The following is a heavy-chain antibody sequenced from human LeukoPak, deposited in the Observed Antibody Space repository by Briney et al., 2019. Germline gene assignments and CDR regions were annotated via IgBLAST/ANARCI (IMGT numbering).Heavy chain of an antibody. J-gene: IGHJ4*02. D-gene: IGHD2-2*01. CDR1: GFTFSSYS. CDR2: ISSSSIHI. CDR3: ARLPAYCSSTSCYYDY. Sequence: PGGSLRLSCAASGFTFSSYSMNWVRQAPGKGLEWVSSISSSSIHIYYADSVKGRFTISRDNAKNSLYLQMNSLRAEDTAVYYCARLPAYCSSTSCYYDYWGQGTLVTVSS. V-gene: IGHV3-21*01.